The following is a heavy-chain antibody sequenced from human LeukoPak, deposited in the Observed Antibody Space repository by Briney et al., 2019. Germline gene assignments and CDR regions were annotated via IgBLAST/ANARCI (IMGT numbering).Heavy chain of an antibody. J-gene: IGHJ4*02. CDR2: IYNGGST. D-gene: IGHD6-13*01. V-gene: IGHV4-59*12. Sequence: SETLSLTCTVSGGSISSYYWSWIRQPPGKGLEWIGYIYNGGSTNYNPSLRSRVTISIDTSKNQFSLKLSSVTGADTAVYYCAGERGEEYSSSWYKRNYFDNWGQGIRVTVSS. CDR3: AGERGEEYSSSWYKRNYFDN. CDR1: GGSISSYY.